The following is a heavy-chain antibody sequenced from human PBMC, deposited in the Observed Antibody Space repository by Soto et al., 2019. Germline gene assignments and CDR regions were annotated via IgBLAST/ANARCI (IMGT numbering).Heavy chain of an antibody. CDR1: GLTFSSYA. CDR2: ISGSGGST. CDR3: AKVEHSDEIGMDV. J-gene: IGHJ6*04. Sequence: GGSLRLSCAASGLTFSSYAMSWVRQAPGKGLEWVSAISGSGGSTYYADSVKGRFTISRDNSKNTLYLQMNSLRAEDTAVYYCAKVEHSDEIGMDVWGKGTTVTVSS. V-gene: IGHV3-23*01. D-gene: IGHD5-18*01.